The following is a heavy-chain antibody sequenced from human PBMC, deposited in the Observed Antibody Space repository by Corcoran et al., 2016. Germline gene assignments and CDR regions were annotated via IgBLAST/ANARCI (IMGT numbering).Heavy chain of an antibody. CDR1: GYSFTSYW. CDR3: ARLGSIAAAYQGSDP. J-gene: IGHJ5*02. V-gene: IGHV5-10-1*03. CDR2: IDPSDSYT. Sequence: EVQLVQSGAEVKKPGESLRISCKGSGYSFTSYWISWVRQMPGKGLEWMGTIDPSDSYTNYSPSFQGHVTISADKSISTAYLKWSSLKASDTAMYYGARLGSIAAAYQGSDPWGQGTLVTVSS. D-gene: IGHD6-13*01.